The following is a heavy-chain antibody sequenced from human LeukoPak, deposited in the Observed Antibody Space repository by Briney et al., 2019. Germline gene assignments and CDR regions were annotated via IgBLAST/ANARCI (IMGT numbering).Heavy chain of an antibody. J-gene: IGHJ3*02. V-gene: IGHV4-38-2*02. Sequence: SETLSLTCNVSGYSMSSGYYWGWIRQPPGKGLEWIGNMYHSGSSYYNPSLKSRVTISIDTSKNQFSLKLTSVTAADTAVYYCAAVAGLGNAFDIWGQGTMVTVSS. D-gene: IGHD6-19*01. CDR2: MYHSGSS. CDR1: GYSMSSGYY. CDR3: AAVAGLGNAFDI.